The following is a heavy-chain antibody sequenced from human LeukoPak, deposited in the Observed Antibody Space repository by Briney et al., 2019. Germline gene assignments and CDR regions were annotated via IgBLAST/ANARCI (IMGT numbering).Heavy chain of an antibody. D-gene: IGHD6-6*01. CDR2: IYYSGST. J-gene: IGHJ4*02. CDR3: ARAHLRIAALDY. V-gene: IGHV4-59*11. CDR1: GGSISSHY. Sequence: SETLSLTCTVSGGSISSHYWSWIRQPPGKGLEWIGYIYYSGSTNYNPSLKSRVTISVDTSKNQLSLKLSSVTAADTAVYYCARAHLRIAALDYWGQGTLVTVSS.